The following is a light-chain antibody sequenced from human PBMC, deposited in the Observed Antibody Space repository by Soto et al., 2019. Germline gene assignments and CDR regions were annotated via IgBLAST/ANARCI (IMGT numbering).Light chain of an antibody. CDR3: QQYGTSPPGT. V-gene: IGKV1-5*03. Sequence: DIQITQSPPTLSASVGDRVTITCRASQSISSWLAWYQQKPGKAPKLLIYKASSLESGVPSRFSGSGSGTDFTLTISRLEPEDFAVYYCQQYGTSPPGTFGQGTKVDIK. CDR2: KAS. CDR1: QSISSW. J-gene: IGKJ1*01.